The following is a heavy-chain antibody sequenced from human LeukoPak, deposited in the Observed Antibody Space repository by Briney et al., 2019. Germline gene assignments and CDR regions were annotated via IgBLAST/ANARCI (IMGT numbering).Heavy chain of an antibody. V-gene: IGHV1-18*01. CDR3: ARDFLPNSGSYP. Sequence: ASVKVSCKASGYNFASHGISWLRQAPGQGLERMGWISTYNGNTSYAQKVQGRVTMTTDTSTSTAYMELRSLRSDDTAVYYCARDFLPNSGSYPWGQGTLVTVSS. CDR1: GYNFASHG. CDR2: ISTYNGNT. J-gene: IGHJ5*02. D-gene: IGHD1-26*01.